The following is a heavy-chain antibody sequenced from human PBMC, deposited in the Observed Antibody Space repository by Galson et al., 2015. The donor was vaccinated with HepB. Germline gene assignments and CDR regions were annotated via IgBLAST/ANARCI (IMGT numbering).Heavy chain of an antibody. V-gene: IGHV1-18*04. CDR2: VSAYNGNT. J-gene: IGHJ6*02. CDR1: GYTFTSYG. Sequence: SVKVSCKASGYTFTSYGISWVRQAPGQGLEWMGWVSAYNGNTNYAQKLQGRVTMTTDTSTSTAYMELRSLRSDDTAVYYCARGGDDCSGGSCYAMYYYYYGMDVWGQGTTVTVSS. CDR3: ARGGDDCSGGSCYAMYYYYYGMDV. D-gene: IGHD2-15*01.